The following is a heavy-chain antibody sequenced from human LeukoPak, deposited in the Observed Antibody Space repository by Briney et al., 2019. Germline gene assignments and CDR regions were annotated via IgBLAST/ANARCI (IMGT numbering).Heavy chain of an antibody. CDR2: ISSSSSYI. V-gene: IGHV3-21*01. J-gene: IGHJ4*02. CDR3: AREWEATVTPFDY. CDR1: GFTFSSYS. D-gene: IGHD4-17*01. Sequence: GGSLRLSCAASGFTFSSYSMNWVRQAPGKGLEWVSSISSSSSYIYYADSVKGRFTISRDNAKNSLYLQMNSLRAEDTAVYYCAREWEATVTPFDYWGQGTLVTVSS.